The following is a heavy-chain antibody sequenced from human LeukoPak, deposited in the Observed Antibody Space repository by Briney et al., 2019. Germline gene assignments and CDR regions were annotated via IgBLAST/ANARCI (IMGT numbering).Heavy chain of an antibody. CDR1: GFTFSSYS. J-gene: IGHJ4*02. CDR3: ARVRAARFPDYFDN. CDR2: ISSSSSYI. V-gene: IGHV3-21*01. Sequence: GGSLRLSCAASGFTFSSYSMNWVRQAPGKGLEWVSSISSSSSYIYYADSVKGRFTISRDNAKNSLYLQMNSLRAEDTAVYYCARVRAARFPDYFDNWGQGTLVTVSS. D-gene: IGHD6-6*01.